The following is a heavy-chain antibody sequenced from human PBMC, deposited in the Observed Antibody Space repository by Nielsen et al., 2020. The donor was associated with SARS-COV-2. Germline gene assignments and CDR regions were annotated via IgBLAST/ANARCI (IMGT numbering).Heavy chain of an antibody. CDR1: GYTFTSYG. CDR2: INAGNGNT. D-gene: IGHD6-19*01. CDR3: ARDDPVAGNYFDY. V-gene: IGHV1-3*01. J-gene: IGHJ4*02. Sequence: ASVKVSCKASGYTFTSYGISWVRQAPGQRLEWMGWINAGNGNTKYSQKFQGRVTITRDTSASTAYMELSSLRSEDTAVYYCARDDPVAGNYFDYWGQGTLVTVSS.